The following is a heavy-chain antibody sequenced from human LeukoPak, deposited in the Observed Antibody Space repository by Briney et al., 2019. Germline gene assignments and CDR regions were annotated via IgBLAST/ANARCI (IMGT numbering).Heavy chain of an antibody. D-gene: IGHD3-22*01. Sequence: QAGGSLRLSCTASGFPFSTYDMTWVRQAPGKGLEWVSVITAGDDNTYYADSVKGRFVISRDNSQNTLYLQMNSLRAEDTAVYYCAKAGDNSGNYGAFDIWGQGTMVTVSS. V-gene: IGHV3-23*01. CDR3: AKAGDNSGNYGAFDI. CDR2: ITAGDDNT. J-gene: IGHJ3*02. CDR1: GFPFSTYD.